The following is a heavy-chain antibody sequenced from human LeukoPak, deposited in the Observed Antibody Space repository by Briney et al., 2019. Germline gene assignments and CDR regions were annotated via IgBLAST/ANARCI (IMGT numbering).Heavy chain of an antibody. Sequence: PSQTLSLTCTVSGGSISSGSYYWRWIRQPAGKGLEWIGRVYTSGSTNYNPSLKSRVTISVDTSKNQFSLKLSSVTAADTAVYYCAREAYYYDSSGYINAFDIWGQGTMVTVSS. J-gene: IGHJ3*02. CDR1: GGSISSGSYY. CDR3: AREAYYYDSSGYINAFDI. D-gene: IGHD3-22*01. V-gene: IGHV4-61*02. CDR2: VYTSGST.